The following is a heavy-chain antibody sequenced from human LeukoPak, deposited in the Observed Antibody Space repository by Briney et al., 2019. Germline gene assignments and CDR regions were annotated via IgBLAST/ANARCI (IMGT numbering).Heavy chain of an antibody. CDR2: ISYDVSNK. Sequence: VGSLRLSCAASGFTPRTYAMHSVRQAPGKRRGWVAVISYDVSNKYYTDSLKCRFTISRDNSKNTLYLQMNSLRAEDTAVYYCARAGRRVVVPAAYFDYWGQGTLVTVSS. CDR1: GFTPRTYA. V-gene: IGHV3-30-3*01. J-gene: IGHJ4*02. D-gene: IGHD2-2*01. CDR3: ARAGRRVVVPAAYFDY.